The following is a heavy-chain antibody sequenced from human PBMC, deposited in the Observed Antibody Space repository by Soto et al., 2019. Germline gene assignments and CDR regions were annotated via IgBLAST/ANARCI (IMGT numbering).Heavy chain of an antibody. CDR3: GKAGARLGERYDLMEV. CDR1: GFTFSSYA. V-gene: IGHV3-23*01. D-gene: IGHD1-1*01. Sequence: EARLLESGGTFVQPGGSLRLSCAASGFTFSSYAILWVRQAPGQGLEWVSTISGNGYSTFYADSVKGRFTASRDNSKSPVSLQMNSLKVEDTALYYCGKAGARLGERYDLMEVWGKGTTVTVSS. J-gene: IGHJ6*03. CDR2: ISGNGYST.